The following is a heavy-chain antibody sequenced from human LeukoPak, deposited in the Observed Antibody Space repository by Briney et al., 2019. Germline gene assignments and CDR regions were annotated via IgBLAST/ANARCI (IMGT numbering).Heavy chain of an antibody. Sequence: ASVKVSCKASGYTFTGYYMHWVRQAPGQGLEWMGWINPNSGGTNYAQKFQGRVTMTRDTSISTAYMELSRLRSDDTAVYYCARDQGYRPLETQRGPGDYWGQGTLVTVSS. D-gene: IGHD5-12*01. J-gene: IGHJ4*02. V-gene: IGHV1-2*02. CDR2: INPNSGGT. CDR1: GYTFTGYY. CDR3: ARDQGYRPLETQRGPGDY.